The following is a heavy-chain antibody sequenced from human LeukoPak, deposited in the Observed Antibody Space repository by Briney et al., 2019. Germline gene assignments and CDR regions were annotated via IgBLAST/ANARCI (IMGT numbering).Heavy chain of an antibody. CDR1: GFTFSSYG. CDR3: AKDTLSGYDYRLYYYYGMDF. Sequence: AGGSLRLSCAASGFTFSSYGMHWVRQAPGKGLEWVAFIRYDGSNKYYADSVKGRFTISRDNSKNTLYLQMNSLRAEDTAVYYCAKDTLSGYDYRLYYYYGMDFWVQGTTVTVSS. D-gene: IGHD5-12*01. V-gene: IGHV3-30*02. J-gene: IGHJ6*02. CDR2: IRYDGSNK.